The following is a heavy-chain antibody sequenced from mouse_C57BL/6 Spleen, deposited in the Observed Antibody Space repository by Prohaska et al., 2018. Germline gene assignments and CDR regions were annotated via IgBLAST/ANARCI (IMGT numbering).Heavy chain of an antibody. CDR2: IYPGSGST. D-gene: IGHD1-1*01. J-gene: IGHJ1*03. CDR1: GYTFTSYW. V-gene: IGHV1-55*01. Sequence: GASVKMSCKASGYTFTSYWITWVKQRPGQGLEWIGDIYPGSGSTNYNEKFKSKATLTVDTSSSTAYMQLSSLTSEDSAVYYCARRDYGSSYWYFDVWVTGTTVTVSS. CDR3: ARRDYGSSYWYFDV.